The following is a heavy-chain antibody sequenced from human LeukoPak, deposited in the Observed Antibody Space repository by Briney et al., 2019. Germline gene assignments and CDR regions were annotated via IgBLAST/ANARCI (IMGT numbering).Heavy chain of an antibody. CDR2: IYYSGST. CDR3: ARANYDILTGYYGETALFDY. V-gene: IGHV4-39*07. D-gene: IGHD3-9*01. Sequence: SETLSLTCTVSGGSISSSSYYWGWIRQPPGKGLEWIGSIYYSGSTYYNPSLKSRVTISVDTSKNQFSLKLSSVTAADTAVYYCARANYDILTGYYGETALFDYWGQGTLVTVSS. CDR1: GGSISSSSYY. J-gene: IGHJ4*02.